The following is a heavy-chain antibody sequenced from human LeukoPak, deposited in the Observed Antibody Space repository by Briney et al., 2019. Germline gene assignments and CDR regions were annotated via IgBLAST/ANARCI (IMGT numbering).Heavy chain of an antibody. D-gene: IGHD3-22*01. CDR2: VYHNGST. Sequence: SETLSLTCTVSGGSISSYYWSWIRQSPGKGLEWIGSVYHNGSTYYNPSLKSRVTMSVDTSKNHFSLQLSSVTAADTAVFYCARYYDSSGYYYSGGYFQHWGQGTLVTVSS. J-gene: IGHJ1*01. V-gene: IGHV4-59*04. CDR3: ARYYDSSGYYYSGGYFQH. CDR1: GGSISSYY.